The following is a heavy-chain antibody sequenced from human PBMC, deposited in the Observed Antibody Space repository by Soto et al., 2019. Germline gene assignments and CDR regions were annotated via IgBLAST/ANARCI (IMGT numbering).Heavy chain of an antibody. CDR2: IFHTGTT. V-gene: IGHV4-38-2*02. CDR3: ARDPYYYGSGYFDY. CDR1: GDSISSGYH. D-gene: IGHD3-10*01. J-gene: IGHJ4*02. Sequence: PSETLSLTCTVSGDSISSGYHWAWIRQPPGMRLEWVASIFHTGTTYYNPSLTSRVTISVDTSKNQFSLKVSSVTAADTAVYYCARDPYYYGSGYFDYWGQGTLVTVSS.